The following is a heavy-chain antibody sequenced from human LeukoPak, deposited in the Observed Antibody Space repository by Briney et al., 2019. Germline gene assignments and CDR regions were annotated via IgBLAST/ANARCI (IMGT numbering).Heavy chain of an antibody. Sequence: GGSLRLSCAASGFTFSSYSMNWVRQAPGKGLEWVSSISSSSSYIYYADSVKGRFTISRDNAKNSLYLQMNSLRAEDTAVYYCARDRGSSWPLTAGWGQGALVTVSS. V-gene: IGHV3-21*01. CDR2: ISSSSSYI. CDR3: ARDRGSSWPLTAG. J-gene: IGHJ4*02. CDR1: GFTFSSYS. D-gene: IGHD6-13*01.